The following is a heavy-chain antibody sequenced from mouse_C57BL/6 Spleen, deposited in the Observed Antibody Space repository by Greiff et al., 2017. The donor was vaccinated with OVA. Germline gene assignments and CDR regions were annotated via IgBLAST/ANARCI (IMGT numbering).Heavy chain of an antibody. CDR3: AKEGGDNYWYFDV. J-gene: IGHJ1*03. CDR2: IDPSDSET. Sequence: VQLQQPGAELVRPGSSVKLFCKASGYTFTSYWMHWVKQRPIQGLEWIGNIDPSDSETHYNQKFKDKATLTVDKSSSTAYMQLSSLTSEDSAVYYCAKEGGDNYWYFDVWGTGTTVTVS. CDR1: GYTFTSYW. V-gene: IGHV1-52*01.